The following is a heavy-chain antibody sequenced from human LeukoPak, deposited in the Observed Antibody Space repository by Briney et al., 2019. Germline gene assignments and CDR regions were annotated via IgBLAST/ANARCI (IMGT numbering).Heavy chain of an antibody. CDR2: IYYSGST. J-gene: IGHJ4*02. V-gene: IGHV4-39*01. CDR1: GGSISSSSYY. CDR3: ARRDGATGYFDY. Sequence: SETLSLTCTVSGGSISSSSYYWGWIRQPPGTGLEWIGSIYYSGSTYYNPSLKSRVTISVDTSKNQFSLKLSSVTAADTAVYYCARRDGATGYFDYWGQGTLVTVSS. D-gene: IGHD1-26*01.